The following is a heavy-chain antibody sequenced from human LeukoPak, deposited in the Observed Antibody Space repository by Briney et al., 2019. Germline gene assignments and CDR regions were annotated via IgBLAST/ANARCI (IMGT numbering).Heavy chain of an antibody. CDR3: ARGANVVTPLFDGFDP. CDR1: GFTFSSYS. J-gene: IGHJ5*02. Sequence: GGSLRLSCAASGFTFSSYSMNWVRQAPGKGLEWVSSITSISSYIYYADSVKGRFTISRDNAKNSLYLQMNSLRAEDTAVYYCARGANVVTPLFDGFDPWGQGNLVTVSS. CDR2: ITSISSYI. D-gene: IGHD4-23*01. V-gene: IGHV3-21*01.